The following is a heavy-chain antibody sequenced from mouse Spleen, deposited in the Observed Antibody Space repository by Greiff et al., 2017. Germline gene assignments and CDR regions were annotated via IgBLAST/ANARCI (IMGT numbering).Heavy chain of an antibody. J-gene: IGHJ2*01. CDR2: IRSKSNNYAT. V-gene: IGHV10-1*01. CDR1: GFSFNTYA. CDR3: VRGYGYGYFDY. D-gene: IGHD1-2*01. Sequence: EVKLEESGGGLVQPKGSLKLSCAASGFSFNTYAMNWVRQAPGKGLEWVARIRSKSNNYATYYADSVKDRFTISRDDSESMLYLQMNNLKTEDTAMYYCVRGYGYGYFDYWGQGTTLTVSS.